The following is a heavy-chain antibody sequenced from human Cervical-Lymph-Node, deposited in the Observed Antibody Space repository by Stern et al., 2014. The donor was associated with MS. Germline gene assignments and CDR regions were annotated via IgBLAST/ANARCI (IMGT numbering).Heavy chain of an antibody. CDR1: GGSITNNNYY. J-gene: IGHJ4*02. CDR3: ATSVVAGTDY. V-gene: IGHV4-39*01. D-gene: IGHD2-15*01. Sequence: QLQLQESGPGLVKPSETLSLTCTVSGGSITNNNYYWGWIRQPPGKGLEWIGSIYYSGNTYYNPSLKSRLTISVNTSKNQFSLSLTSVTAADTAVYYCATSVVAGTDYWGQGTLVTVSS. CDR2: IYYSGNT.